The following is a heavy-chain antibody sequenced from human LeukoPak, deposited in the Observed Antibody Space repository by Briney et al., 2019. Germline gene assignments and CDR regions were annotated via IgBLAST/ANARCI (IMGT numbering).Heavy chain of an antibody. Sequence: PSETLSLPCPVPGGPISSGGYNWSWIRQRPGKGLERTWYIYDTGDTYYTPSLKSRLTISVDTSNNQFSLRLTSVTAADTAEYYCARGPTLDWRQGTLV. CDR2: IYDTGDT. J-gene: IGHJ4*02. CDR1: GGPISSGGYN. V-gene: IGHV4-31*03. CDR3: ARGPTLD.